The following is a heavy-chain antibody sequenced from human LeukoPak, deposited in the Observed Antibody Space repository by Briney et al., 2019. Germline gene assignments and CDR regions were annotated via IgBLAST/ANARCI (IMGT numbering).Heavy chain of an antibody. CDR2: IRYDGSKK. CDR1: GFSFSTYG. D-gene: IGHD6-13*01. V-gene: IGHV3-30*02. CDR3: AKDLALGIAAVESFED. J-gene: IGHJ4*01. Sequence: GGSLRLSCAASGFSFSTYGMNWVRQAPGKGLEWVAFIRYDGSKKYYADSVKGRFTISRDNSKNTLYLQMNSLRAEDTAVYYCAKDLALGIAAVESFEDWGPGALCTVSS.